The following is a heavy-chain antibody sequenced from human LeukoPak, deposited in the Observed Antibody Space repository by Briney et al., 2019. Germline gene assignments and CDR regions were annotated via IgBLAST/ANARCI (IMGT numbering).Heavy chain of an antibody. D-gene: IGHD3-10*01. CDR3: ASSSDTYGSGTYYNGLGDV. J-gene: IGHJ6*04. CDR1: GFTFSNYW. Sequence: GGSLRLSCAASGFTFSNYWMSWVRQAPGKGLEWVANIKQDRSEKYYVDSVKGRFTISRDNAKNSLYLQMNSLRAEDTAVYYCASSSDTYGSGTYYNGLGDVWGKGTTVTISS. CDR2: IKQDRSEK. V-gene: IGHV3-7*01.